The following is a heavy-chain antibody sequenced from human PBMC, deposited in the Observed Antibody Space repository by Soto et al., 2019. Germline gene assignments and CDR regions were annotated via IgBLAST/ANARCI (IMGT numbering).Heavy chain of an antibody. CDR2: IGNSGGST. J-gene: IGHJ4*02. CDR1: GFFFSSYA. V-gene: IGHV3-23*01. CDR3: AKQVRPSGSSSNYFDY. D-gene: IGHD6-6*01. Sequence: GGSLRLSCAASGFFFSSYAMSWVRQAPGKGLEWLSAIGNSGGSTYYAASVKGRFTVSRDNSENTLYLQMNSLGAEDTAVYYCAKQVRPSGSSSNYFDYWGQGTLVTVSS.